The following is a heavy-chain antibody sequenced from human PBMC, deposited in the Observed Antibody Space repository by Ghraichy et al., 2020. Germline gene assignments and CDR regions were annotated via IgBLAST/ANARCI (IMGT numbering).Heavy chain of an antibody. J-gene: IGHJ4*02. V-gene: IGHV4-34*01. CDR1: GGSFSDYY. Sequence: SETLSLTCAVYGGSFSDYYWSWIRQPPGKGLEWIGEINHSGSTNYNPSLKSRVTISVDTSKNQFSLKLSSVTAADTAVYYCARGGGSYYEDYWGQGTLVTVSS. D-gene: IGHD1-26*01. CDR3: ARGGGSYYEDY. CDR2: INHSGST.